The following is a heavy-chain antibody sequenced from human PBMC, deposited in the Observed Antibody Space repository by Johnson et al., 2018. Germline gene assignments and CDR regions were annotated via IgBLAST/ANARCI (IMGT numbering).Heavy chain of an antibody. Sequence: VQLQESGGGLVQPGGSLRLSCVVSGFTFSSYGMSWVRQAPGKGLEWVSSISGSGAMTYYADTGKGRFTISRGHSKNTLYLQMNRLRAEDTAVYYCANFSFASGRYRVYFDSWGQGTLVTVSS. J-gene: IGHJ4*02. CDR2: ISGSGAMT. CDR3: ANFSFASGRYRVYFDS. D-gene: IGHD3-10*01. V-gene: IGHV3-23*01. CDR1: GFTFSSYG.